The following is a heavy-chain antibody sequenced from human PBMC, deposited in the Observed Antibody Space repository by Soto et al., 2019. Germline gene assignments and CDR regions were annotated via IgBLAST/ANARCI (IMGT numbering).Heavy chain of an antibody. D-gene: IGHD4-17*01. J-gene: IGHJ6*02. CDR2: IYYSGST. CDR3: ARTYGDYGKDYYYYYGMDV. CDR1: GGSISSSSYY. Sequence: SETLSLTCTVSGGSISSSSYYWGWIRQPPGKGMEWIGSIYYSGSTYYNPSLKSRVTISVDTSKNQFSLKLSSVTAADTAVYYCARTYGDYGKDYYYYYGMDVWGQGTTVTVSS. V-gene: IGHV4-39*01.